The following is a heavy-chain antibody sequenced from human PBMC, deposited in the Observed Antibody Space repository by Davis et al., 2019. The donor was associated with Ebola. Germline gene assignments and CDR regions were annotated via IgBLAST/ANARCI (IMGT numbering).Heavy chain of an antibody. J-gene: IGHJ4*02. V-gene: IGHV1-69*10. CDR1: GGTFSSYA. CDR3: AREHGDYAGGDY. D-gene: IGHD4-17*01. Sequence: SVKVSCKASGGTFSSYAISWVRQAPGQGLEWMGGIIPILGIANYAQKFQGRVTITADESTSTAYMELSSLRSEDTAVYYCAREHGDYAGGDYWGQGTLVTVSS. CDR2: IIPILGIA.